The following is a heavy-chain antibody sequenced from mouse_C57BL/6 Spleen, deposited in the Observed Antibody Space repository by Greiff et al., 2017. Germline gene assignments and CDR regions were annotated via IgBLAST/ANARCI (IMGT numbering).Heavy chain of an antibody. D-gene: IGHD1-1*01. V-gene: IGHV1-22*01. Sequence: EVQLQQSGPELVKPGASVKMSCKASGYTFTDYNMHWVKQSHGKSLEWIGYINPNNGGTSYNQKFKGKATLTVIKSSSTAYMELRSLTSEDSAVYYCARDYYGSSYVGVSDYWGQGTTLTVSS. CDR2: INPNNGGT. CDR1: GYTFTDYN. J-gene: IGHJ2*01. CDR3: ARDYYGSSYVGVSDY.